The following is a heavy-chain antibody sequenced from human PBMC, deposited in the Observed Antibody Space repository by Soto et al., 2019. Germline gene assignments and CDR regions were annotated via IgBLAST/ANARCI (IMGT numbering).Heavy chain of an antibody. V-gene: IGHV3-23*01. D-gene: IGHD6-13*01. Sequence: PGGSLRLSSAASGFTVNSLAMSWVRQAPGEGLECASAISGSGGSTYFADSVQGRFTISRDNSNNTLYLQMNSLRAEDTAVYYCARGVATAGTSSWFDPWGPGTLVTVSS. CDR3: ARGVATAGTSSWFDP. CDR1: GFTVNSLA. CDR2: ISGSGGST. J-gene: IGHJ5*02.